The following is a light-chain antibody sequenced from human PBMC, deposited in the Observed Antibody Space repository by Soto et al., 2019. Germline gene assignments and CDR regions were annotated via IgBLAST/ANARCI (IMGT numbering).Light chain of an antibody. V-gene: IGLV2-14*01. CDR1: SSDVGGYNY. CDR3: RSYTSSTTLVV. Sequence: QSALTQPASVSGSPGQSITISCTGTSSDVGGYNYVSWYQQHPGKAPKLMIYDVNNRPLGVSNRFSGSKSGNTASLTISGLQAEDEAEYYCRSYTSSTTLVVFGGGTKLTVL. J-gene: IGLJ2*01. CDR2: DVN.